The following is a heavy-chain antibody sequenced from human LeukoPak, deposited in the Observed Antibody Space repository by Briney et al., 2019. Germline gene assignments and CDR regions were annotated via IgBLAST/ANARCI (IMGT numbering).Heavy chain of an antibody. CDR1: GFTFGDYA. V-gene: IGHV3-49*03. CDR2: IRSKAYGGTT. D-gene: IGHD2-15*01. CDR3: TRNILGYCSGGSCPETYYFDY. J-gene: IGHJ4*02. Sequence: GGSLRLSCTDSGFTFGDYAMSWFRQAPGKGLEWVGFIRSKAYGGTTEYAASVKGRFTISRDDSKSIAYLQMNSLKTEDTAVYYCTRNILGYCSGGSCPETYYFDYWGQGTLVTVSS.